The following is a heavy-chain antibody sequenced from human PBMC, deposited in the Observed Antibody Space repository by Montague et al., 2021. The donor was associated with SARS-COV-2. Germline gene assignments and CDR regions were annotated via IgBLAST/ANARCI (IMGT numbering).Heavy chain of an antibody. CDR3: AGVFPRWLQFDPYFDY. D-gene: IGHD5-24*01. V-gene: IGHV4-59*01. CDR1: GGSISSYY. J-gene: IGHJ4*02. CDR2: IYYSGST. Sequence: SETLSLTCNVSGGSISSYYWSWIRQPPGKGLEWIGYIYYSGSTNYNPSLKSRVTISVDTSKNQFSLKLSSVTAADTAVYYCAGVFPRWLQFDPYFDYWGQGTLVTVSS.